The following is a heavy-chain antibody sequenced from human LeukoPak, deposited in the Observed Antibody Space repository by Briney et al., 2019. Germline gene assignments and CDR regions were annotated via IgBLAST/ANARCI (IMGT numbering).Heavy chain of an antibody. J-gene: IGHJ5*02. V-gene: IGHV4-39*07. CDR2: IYYTGST. Sequence: SETLSLTCTVSGGSISSSSYYWGWIRQPPGKGLEWIGSIYYTGSTYYNPSLKSRVTISVDTSKNQFSLKLSSVTAADTAVYYCARHFRAAAALNWFDPWGQGTLVTVSS. CDR3: ARHFRAAAALNWFDP. D-gene: IGHD2-2*01. CDR1: GGSISSSSYY.